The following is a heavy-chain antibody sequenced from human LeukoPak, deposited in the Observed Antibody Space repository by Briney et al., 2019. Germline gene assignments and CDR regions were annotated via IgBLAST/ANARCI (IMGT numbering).Heavy chain of an antibody. CDR2: MNPNSGNT. CDR1: GYTFTSYD. CDR3: ARAVRAGKEVYYFDY. V-gene: IGHV1-8*03. D-gene: IGHD3-10*01. Sequence: GASVKVSCKASGYTFTSYDINWVRQATGPGLEWMGWMNPNSGNTGYAQKFQGRVTITRNTSISTAYMELSSLRSEDTAVYYCARAVRAGKEVYYFDYWGQGTLVTVSS. J-gene: IGHJ4*02.